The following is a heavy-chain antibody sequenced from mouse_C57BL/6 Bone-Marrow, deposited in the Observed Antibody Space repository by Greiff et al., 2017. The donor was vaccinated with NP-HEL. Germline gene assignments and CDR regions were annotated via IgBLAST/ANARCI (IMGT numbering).Heavy chain of an antibody. Sequence: QVQLKQSGAELARPGASVKLSCKASGYTFTSYGISWVKQRTGQGLEWIGEIYPRSGNTYYNEKFKGKATLTADKSSSTAYMELRSLTSEDSAVYFCARNGVVRYAMDYWGQGTSVTVSS. D-gene: IGHD1-1*01. CDR1: GYTFTSYG. CDR3: ARNGVVRYAMDY. V-gene: IGHV1-81*01. CDR2: IYPRSGNT. J-gene: IGHJ4*01.